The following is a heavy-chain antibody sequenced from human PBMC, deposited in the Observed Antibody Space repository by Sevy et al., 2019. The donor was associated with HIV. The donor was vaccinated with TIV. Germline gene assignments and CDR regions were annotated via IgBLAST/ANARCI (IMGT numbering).Heavy chain of an antibody. CDR3: ARVTGYYYYYMDV. CDR2: IYYSGST. V-gene: IGHV4-59*01. CDR1: GGSISSYY. Sequence: SETLSLTCTVSGGSISSYYWSWIRQPPGKGLEWIGYIYYSGSTNYNPSLKSRVTISVDTCKNQFSLKLSSVTAADTAVYYCARVTGYYYYYMDVWGKGTTVTVSS. D-gene: IGHD3-9*01. J-gene: IGHJ6*03.